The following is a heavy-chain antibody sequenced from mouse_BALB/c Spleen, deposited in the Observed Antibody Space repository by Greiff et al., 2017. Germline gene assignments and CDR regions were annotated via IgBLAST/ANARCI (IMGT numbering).Heavy chain of an antibody. D-gene: IGHD1-1*01. J-gene: IGHJ2*01. CDR1: GFSLTSYG. CDR2: IWAGGST. CDR3: ARDPMDYGSPHFDY. Sequence: VKLMESGPGLVAPSQSLSITCTVSGFSLTSYGVHWVRQPPGKGLEWLGVIWAGGSTNYNSALMSRLSISKDNSKSQVFLKMNSLQTDDTAMYYCARDPMDYGSPHFDYWGQGTTLTVSS. V-gene: IGHV2-9*02.